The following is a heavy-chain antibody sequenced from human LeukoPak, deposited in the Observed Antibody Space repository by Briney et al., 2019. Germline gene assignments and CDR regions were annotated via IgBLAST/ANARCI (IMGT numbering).Heavy chain of an antibody. CDR1: GGSIRSYY. CDR3: ARGAGYCGGDCYLNWFDP. D-gene: IGHD2-21*02. CDR2: IYYSGNT. V-gene: IGHV4-59*01. J-gene: IGHJ5*02. Sequence: SETLSLTCTVSGGSIRSYYWSWIRQPPGKGLEWIGYIYYSGNTNYNPSLKSRVTISVDTSKNQFSLKLSSVTAADTAVYYSARGAGYCGGDCYLNWFDPWGQGTLVTVSS.